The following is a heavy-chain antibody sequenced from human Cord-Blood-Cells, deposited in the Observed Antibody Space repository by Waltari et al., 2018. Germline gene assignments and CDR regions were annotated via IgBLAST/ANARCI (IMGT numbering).Heavy chain of an antibody. D-gene: IGHD6-19*01. V-gene: IGHV4-34*01. CDR1: GGSFSGYY. J-gene: IGHJ4*02. CDR3: ARDIAVAGTGD. CDR2: INHSGST. Sequence: QVQLQQWGAGLLKPSETLSLTCAVYGGSFSGYYWSWIRQPPGKGLEWIGEINHSGSTNYNPSLKSRVTMSVDTSKNQFSLKLSSVTAADTAVYYCARDIAVAGTGDWGQGTLVTVSS.